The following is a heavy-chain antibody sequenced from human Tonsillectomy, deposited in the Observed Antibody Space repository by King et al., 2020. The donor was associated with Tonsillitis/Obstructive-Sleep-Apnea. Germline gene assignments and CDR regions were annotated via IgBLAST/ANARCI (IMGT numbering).Heavy chain of an antibody. Sequence: VQLQQWGAGLLKPSETLSLTCAVYGGSFSGYYWSWIRQPPGKGLEWIGEINHSGITNYTPSLKSRVTISVDTSKNQFSLKLSSVTAADTAVYYCARPYCSSTSCYLDVWGKGTTVTVSS. CDR3: ARPYCSSTSCYLDV. CDR1: GGSFSGYY. V-gene: IGHV4-34*01. CDR2: INHSGIT. D-gene: IGHD2-2*01. J-gene: IGHJ6*04.